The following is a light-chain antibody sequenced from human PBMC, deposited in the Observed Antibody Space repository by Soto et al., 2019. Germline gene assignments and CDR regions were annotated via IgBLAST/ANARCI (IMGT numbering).Light chain of an antibody. V-gene: IGLV2-14*03. CDR1: SSDVGGYNY. CDR3: GSYTSTSTLVV. CDR2: DVS. J-gene: IGLJ2*01. Sequence: QSALTQPASVSGSPGQSITISCTGTSSDVGGYNYVSWYQQHPGKAPKLMIYDVSNQPSGVSIRFSGSKSSNTASLTISGLQAEDEGDYYCGSYTSTSTLVVFGGGTKLTVL.